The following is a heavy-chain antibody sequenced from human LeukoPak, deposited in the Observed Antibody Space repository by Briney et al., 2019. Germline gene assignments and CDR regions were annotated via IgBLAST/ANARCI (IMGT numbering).Heavy chain of an antibody. CDR3: ATSYYQYFRF. CDR1: GGSISSTSYY. V-gene: IGHV4-39*01. CDR2: FDYSGST. Sequence: SETLSLTCTVSGGSISSTSYYWGWIRQPPGKGLEWIGTFDYSGSTYYNPSLKSRVTISVDTSKNQFSLKLSSVTAADTAVYYCATSYYQYFRFWGQGTLVTVSS. D-gene: IGHD1-26*01. J-gene: IGHJ1*01.